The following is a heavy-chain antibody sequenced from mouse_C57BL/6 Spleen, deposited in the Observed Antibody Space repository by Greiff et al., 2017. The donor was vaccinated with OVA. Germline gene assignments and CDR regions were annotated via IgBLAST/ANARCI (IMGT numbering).Heavy chain of an antibody. CDR1: GYAFSSYW. D-gene: IGHD1-1*01. CDR2: IYPGDGDT. CDR3: ARGVTTVVGGNYFDY. J-gene: IGHJ2*01. Sequence: VKLQESGAELVKPGASVKISCKASGYAFSSYWMNWVKQRPGKGLEWIGQIYPGDGDTNYNGKFKGKATLTADKSSSTAYMQLSSLTSEDSAVYFCARGVTTVVGGNYFDYWGQGTTLTVSS. V-gene: IGHV1-80*01.